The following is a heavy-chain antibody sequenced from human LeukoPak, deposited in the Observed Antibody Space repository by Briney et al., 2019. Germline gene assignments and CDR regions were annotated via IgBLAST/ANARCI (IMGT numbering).Heavy chain of an antibody. D-gene: IGHD2-2*01. V-gene: IGHV4-34*01. CDR3: ARPLGYCSSTSCRTDKDAFDI. CDR1: GGSFSGYY. Sequence: SETLSLTCAVYGGSFSGYYWSWIRQPPGKGLEWIGEINHSGSTNYNPSLKSRVTISVDTSKNQFSLKLSSVTAADTAVYYCARPLGYCSSTSCRTDKDAFDIWGQGTMVTVSS. J-gene: IGHJ3*02. CDR2: INHSGST.